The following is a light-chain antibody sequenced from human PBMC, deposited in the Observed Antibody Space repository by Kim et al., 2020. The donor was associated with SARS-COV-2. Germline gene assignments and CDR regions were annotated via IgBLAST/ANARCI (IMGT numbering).Light chain of an antibody. J-gene: IGKJ1*01. CDR3: HQYFASPWT. V-gene: IGKV3-20*01. CDR2: GAS. CDR1: QSVGSSY. Sequence: EIVLTQSPATLSLSPGESATLSCRASQSVGSSYLAWYQHKLGQVPRLLIYGASSRATGIPDRFSGSGSGTDFTLTIARLEPEDFAVYYCHQYFASPWTFGQGTKVDIK.